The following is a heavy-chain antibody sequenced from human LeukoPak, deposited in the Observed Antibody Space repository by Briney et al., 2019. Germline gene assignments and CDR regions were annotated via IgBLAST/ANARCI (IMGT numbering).Heavy chain of an antibody. CDR2: ISYDGSNK. D-gene: IGHD5-18*01. CDR3: AKAQQLWYHFDY. Sequence: PGRSLRLSCAASGFTFSSYAMHWVRQAPGKGLEWVAVISYDGSNKYYADSVKGRFTISRDNSKNTLYLQMNSLRAEDTAVYYCAKAQQLWYHFDYWGQGTLVTVSS. V-gene: IGHV3-30-3*01. CDR1: GFTFSSYA. J-gene: IGHJ4*02.